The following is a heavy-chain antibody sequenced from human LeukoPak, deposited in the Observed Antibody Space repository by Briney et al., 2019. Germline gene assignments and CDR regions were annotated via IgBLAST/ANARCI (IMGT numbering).Heavy chain of an antibody. CDR1: GYTFTGNY. CDR3: ARGLLSGSHSGAAY. D-gene: IGHD1-26*01. CDR2: INPNSGGT. V-gene: IGHV1-2*02. J-gene: IGHJ4*02. Sequence: GASVKVSCKASGYTFTGNYIHWVRQAPGQGLEWMGWINPNSGGTNFAQKFQGGVTMTRDTSISTAYMELSGLRSDDTAMYYCARGLLSGSHSGAAYWGQGTLVTVSS.